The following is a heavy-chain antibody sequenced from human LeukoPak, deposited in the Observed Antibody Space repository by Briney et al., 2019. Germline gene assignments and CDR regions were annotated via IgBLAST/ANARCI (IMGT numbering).Heavy chain of an antibody. V-gene: IGHV5-10-1*01. Sequence: GESLKISCKASGYRFPSFWISWVRQMAGKGLEWMGRIDPTDSYTNYSPSFQGHVTISADKSINTAYLQWSSLKASDTAIYYCARHLGGYTHFDYWGQGTLVTVSS. J-gene: IGHJ4*02. CDR1: GYRFPSFW. CDR3: ARHLGGYTHFDY. CDR2: IDPTDSYT. D-gene: IGHD3-22*01.